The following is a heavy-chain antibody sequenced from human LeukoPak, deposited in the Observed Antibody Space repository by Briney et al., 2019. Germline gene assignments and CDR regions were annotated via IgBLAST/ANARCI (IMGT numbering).Heavy chain of an antibody. CDR3: ARDRAAADLDY. D-gene: IGHD6-13*01. V-gene: IGHV3-33*01. J-gene: IGHJ4*02. CDR1: GFTFSSYG. Sequence: GRSLRLSCAASGFTFSSYGMHWVRQAPGKGLEWVAVIWYDGSNKFYADSVKGRFAISRDNSKDTLYLQMNSLRAEDTAVYYCARDRAAADLDYWGQGTLVTVSS. CDR2: IWYDGSNK.